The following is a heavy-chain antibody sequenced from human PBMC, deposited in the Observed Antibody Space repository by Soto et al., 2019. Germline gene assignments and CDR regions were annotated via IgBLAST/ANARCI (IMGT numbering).Heavy chain of an antibody. J-gene: IGHJ4*02. CDR2: INGDGSEE. CDR3: AAGFPPDY. Sequence: EVQLVESGGVLVQPGGSLRVSCAASGFTFSTSWMNWVRQAPGKGLEWVANINGDGSEEYYVDSVRGRFTISRDNVKNSLFLQTYSLRAEDTAVYYCAAGFPPDYWGQGTLVTVSS. D-gene: IGHD3-10*01. V-gene: IGHV3-7*01. CDR1: GFTFSTSW.